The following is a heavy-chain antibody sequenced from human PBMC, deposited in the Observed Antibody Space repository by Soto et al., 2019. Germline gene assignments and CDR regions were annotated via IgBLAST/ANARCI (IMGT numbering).Heavy chain of an antibody. CDR1: GYTFTSYY. Sequence: QVQLVQSGAEVKKPGASVKVSCKASGYTFTSYYMHWVRQAPGQGLEWMGIINPRGGSTSYAQKFQGRVTMTRDTSTGTVYMELSSLRSEDTAVYYCARDKGSYCSSTSCPHWYFDLWGRGTLVTVSS. V-gene: IGHV1-46*03. J-gene: IGHJ2*01. D-gene: IGHD2-2*01. CDR3: ARDKGSYCSSTSCPHWYFDL. CDR2: INPRGGST.